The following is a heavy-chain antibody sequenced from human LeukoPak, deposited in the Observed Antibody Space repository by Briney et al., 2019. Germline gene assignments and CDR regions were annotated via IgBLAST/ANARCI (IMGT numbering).Heavy chain of an antibody. D-gene: IGHD2-21*01. V-gene: IGHV1-3*01. Sequence: GASVKVSCKASGYIFTKYVVHWVRQAPGQRPEWMGWIKAGNGDTKYSQNFQGRLTITRDTSASTVYMELSSLTSEDTGLYNCVRDDCGDTCYPGGYWGQGTLVTVSS. CDR1: GYIFTKYV. J-gene: IGHJ4*02. CDR3: VRDDCGDTCYPGGY. CDR2: IKAGNGDT.